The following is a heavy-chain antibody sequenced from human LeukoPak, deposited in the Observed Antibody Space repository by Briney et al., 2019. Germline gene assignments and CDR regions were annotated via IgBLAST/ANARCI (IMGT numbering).Heavy chain of an antibody. V-gene: IGHV1-2*04. CDR3: ARSDFGSWNYDY. Sequence: ASVKVSCKASGYTFTSYYIHWVRQAPGQGLEWMGWINPNSGGTNYAQKFQGWVTTTRDTSISTAYMELSRLRSDDTAVYYCARSDFGSWNYDYWGQGTLVTVSS. CDR2: INPNSGGT. D-gene: IGHD1-7*01. J-gene: IGHJ4*02. CDR1: GYTFTSYY.